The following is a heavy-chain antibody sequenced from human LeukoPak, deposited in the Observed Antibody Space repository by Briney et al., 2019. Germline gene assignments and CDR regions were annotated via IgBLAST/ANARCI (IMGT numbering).Heavy chain of an antibody. D-gene: IGHD3-22*01. Sequence: GGTLRLSCAASGFTVSSNYMSWVRQAPGKGLEWVSVIYSGGSTYYADSVKGRFTISRDNSKNTLYLQMNSLRAEDTAVYYCARIYYYDSSGFLEAFDIWGQGTMVTVSS. V-gene: IGHV3-66*01. CDR2: IYSGGST. CDR3: ARIYYYDSSGFLEAFDI. J-gene: IGHJ3*02. CDR1: GFTVSSNY.